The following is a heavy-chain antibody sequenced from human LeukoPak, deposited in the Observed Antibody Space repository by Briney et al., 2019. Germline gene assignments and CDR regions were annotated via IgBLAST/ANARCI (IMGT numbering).Heavy chain of an antibody. V-gene: IGHV3-30*02. CDR1: GFTFNNFG. CDR3: AKDLHGGYSSDY. D-gene: IGHD4-23*01. J-gene: IGHJ4*02. Sequence: GGSLRLSCAAPGFTFNNFGMHWVRQAPGKGLEWVSFIGYEGVHKYYADSVKGRFTISKDNSKATLYLQMNSLRPEDTAVYYCAKDLHGGYSSDYWGQGTLVTVFS. CDR2: IGYEGVHK.